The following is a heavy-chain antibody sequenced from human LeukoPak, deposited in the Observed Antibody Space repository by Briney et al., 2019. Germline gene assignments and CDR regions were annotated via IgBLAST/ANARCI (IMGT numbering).Heavy chain of an antibody. D-gene: IGHD2-2*01. V-gene: IGHV3-23*01. CDR2: ISGSGGST. Sequence: GGSLRLPCAASGFTVGSNYMSWVRQAPGKGLEWVSAISGSGGSTYYADSVKGRFTISRDNSKNTLYLQMNSLRAEDTAVYYCAKDCSSTSCLYGMDVWGQGTTVTVSS. CDR3: AKDCSSTSCLYGMDV. J-gene: IGHJ6*02. CDR1: GFTVGSNY.